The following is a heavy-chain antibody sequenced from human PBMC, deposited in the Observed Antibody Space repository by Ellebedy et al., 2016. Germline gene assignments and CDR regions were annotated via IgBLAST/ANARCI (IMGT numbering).Heavy chain of an antibody. CDR3: ARGVGGTSLNWFDP. CDR1: GFTFSSYS. CDR2: IISSGTYI. J-gene: IGHJ5*02. D-gene: IGHD3-16*01. Sequence: GESLKISXAASGFTFSSYSMNWVRQAPGKGPEWVSSIISSGTYIYYGDSVKGRFTISRDNAKNSLYLQMNSLKAEDTAVYYCARGVGGTSLNWFDPWGQGTLVTVSS. V-gene: IGHV3-21*01.